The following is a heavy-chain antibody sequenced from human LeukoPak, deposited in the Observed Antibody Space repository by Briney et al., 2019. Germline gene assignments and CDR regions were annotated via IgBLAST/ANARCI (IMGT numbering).Heavy chain of an antibody. Sequence: SVKVSCKASGGTLSSYAISWVRQAPGQGLEWMGRIIPILGIANYAQKFQGRVTMTRDTSTSTVYMELSSLRSEDTAVYYCARHDQYSSSWYYGAFDIWGQGTMVTVSS. CDR3: ARHDQYSSSWYYGAFDI. CDR2: IIPILGIA. CDR1: GGTLSSYA. D-gene: IGHD6-13*01. V-gene: IGHV1-69*04. J-gene: IGHJ3*02.